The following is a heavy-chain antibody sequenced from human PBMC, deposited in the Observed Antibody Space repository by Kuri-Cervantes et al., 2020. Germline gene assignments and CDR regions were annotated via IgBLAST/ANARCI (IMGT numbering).Heavy chain of an antibody. Sequence: GESLKISCAASGFTFSSYWMSWVRQAPGKGLEWVANIKQDGSEKYYVDSVKGRFTISRDNAKNSLYLQMNSLRAEDTAVYYCARGDYAGITIFGVVIHMDVWGKGTTVTVSS. CDR1: GFTFSSYW. J-gene: IGHJ6*03. V-gene: IGHV3-7*01. CDR3: ARGDYAGITIFGVVIHMDV. D-gene: IGHD3-3*01. CDR2: IKQDGSEK.